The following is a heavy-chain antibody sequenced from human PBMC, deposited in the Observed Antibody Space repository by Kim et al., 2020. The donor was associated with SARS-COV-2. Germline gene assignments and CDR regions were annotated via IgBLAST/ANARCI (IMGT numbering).Heavy chain of an antibody. D-gene: IGHD4-17*01. CDR2: INAGNGNT. CDR3: ARDNGYGDYVGGEIDY. CDR1: GYTFTSYA. Sequence: ASVKVSCKASGYTFTSYAMHWVRQAPGQRLEWMGWINAGNGNTKYSQKFQGRVTITRDTSASTAYMELSSLRSEDTAVYYCARDNGYGDYVGGEIDYWGQGTLVTVSS. V-gene: IGHV1-3*01. J-gene: IGHJ4*02.